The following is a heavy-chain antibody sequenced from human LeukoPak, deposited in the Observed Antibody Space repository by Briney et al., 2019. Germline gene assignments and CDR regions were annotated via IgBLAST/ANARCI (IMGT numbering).Heavy chain of an antibody. J-gene: IGHJ4*02. V-gene: IGHV1-18*01. CDR1: GYTFTSYG. D-gene: IGHD3-16*02. CDR3: ARLYSAFDYVWGSYRIPFDY. Sequence: ASVKVSCKASGYTFTSYGISWVRQAPGQGLEWMGWISAYNGNTNYAQKLQGRVTMTTDTSTSTAYMELRSLRSEDTAVYYCARLYSAFDYVWGSYRIPFDYWGQGTLVTVSS. CDR2: ISAYNGNT.